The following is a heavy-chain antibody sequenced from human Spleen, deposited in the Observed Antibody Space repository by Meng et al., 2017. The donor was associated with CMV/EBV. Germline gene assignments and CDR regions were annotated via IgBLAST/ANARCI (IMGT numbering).Heavy chain of an antibody. CDR2: ISSSGGTI. Sequence: GGSLRLSCAASGLSSSGFDFTSYEMNWVRQAPGKGLEWISYISSSGGTIYYADSVKGRCTISRHNAKSSLYLQMNSLRAEDTAIYYCAKDHMPTITGGGGYYYYGMDVWGQGTTVTVSS. V-gene: IGHV3-48*03. J-gene: IGHJ6*02. CDR1: GFDFTSYE. CDR3: AKDHMPTITGGGGYYYYGMDV. D-gene: IGHD5-24*01.